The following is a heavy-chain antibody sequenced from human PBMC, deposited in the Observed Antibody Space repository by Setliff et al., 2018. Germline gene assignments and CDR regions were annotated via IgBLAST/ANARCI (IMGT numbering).Heavy chain of an antibody. V-gene: IGHV3-33*06. J-gene: IGHJ1*01. Sequence: GGSLRLSCVASGFTFSNYGMHWVRQAPGKGLEWVALIWNDGSSKFYGDSVKGRFTISRDNSKNTLYLQMDSLRAEDTAVYYCAKDSSGWPRSLISYFQHWGQGTLVTVSS. CDR2: IWNDGSSK. D-gene: IGHD6-19*01. CDR3: AKDSSGWPRSLISYFQH. CDR1: GFTFSNYG.